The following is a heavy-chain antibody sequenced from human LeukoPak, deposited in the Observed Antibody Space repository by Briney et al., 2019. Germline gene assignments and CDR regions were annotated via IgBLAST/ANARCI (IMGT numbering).Heavy chain of an antibody. D-gene: IGHD4-17*01. V-gene: IGHV1-69*13. Sequence: SVKVSCKASGGTFSSYAISWVRQAPGQGLEWMGGIIPIFGTANYAQKFQGRVTITADESTSTAYMELSSLRSEDTAVYYCARVLASPPYDCGDYVSPLWGRGPRVTVSS. CDR3: ARVLASPPYDCGDYVSPL. J-gene: IGHJ4*02. CDR2: IIPIFGTA. CDR1: GGTFSSYA.